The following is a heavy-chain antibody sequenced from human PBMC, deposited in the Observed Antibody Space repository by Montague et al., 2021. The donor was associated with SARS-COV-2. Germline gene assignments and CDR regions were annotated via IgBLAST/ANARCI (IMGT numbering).Heavy chain of an antibody. V-gene: IGHV4-59*01. Sequence: SEILSLPFPFSFFSPRPSSWTWIRQPPGKGLEWIGYIYDSGSANYNPSLKSRSTISVDTSNNQFSLRLSSVTAADTAVYYCARAYCGGDCHVGPWGQGILVTVSS. D-gene: IGHD2-21*02. CDR1: FFSPRPSS. CDR3: ARAYCGGDCHVGP. CDR2: IYDSGSA. J-gene: IGHJ5*02.